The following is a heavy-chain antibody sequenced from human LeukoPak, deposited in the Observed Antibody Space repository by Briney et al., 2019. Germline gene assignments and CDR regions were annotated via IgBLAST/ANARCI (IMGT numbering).Heavy chain of an antibody. D-gene: IGHD2-15*01. V-gene: IGHV4-34*01. CDR2: TYYSGST. Sequence: SETLSLTCAVYGGSFSGYYWSWIRQPPGKGLEWIANTYYSGSTYYNPSLKSRVNISVDKSKNQFALKLTSVTAADTAVYYCARRILMDVWGKGTTVTVSS. CDR1: GGSFSGYY. CDR3: ARRILMDV. J-gene: IGHJ6*04.